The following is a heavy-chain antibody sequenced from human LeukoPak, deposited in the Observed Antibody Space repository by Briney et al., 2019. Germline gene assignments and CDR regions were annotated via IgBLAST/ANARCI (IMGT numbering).Heavy chain of an antibody. V-gene: IGHV3-11*01. J-gene: IGHJ3*02. CDR1: GFTFSDYY. CDR3: ATGSEYYYDSSIPPVRSNAFDI. D-gene: IGHD3-22*01. Sequence: GGSLRLSCAASGFTFSDYYMSWIRQAPGKGLEWVSYISSSGSTIYYADSVKGRFTISRDNAKNSLYLQMNSLRAEDTAVYYCATGSEYYYDSSIPPVRSNAFDIWGQGTMVTVSS. CDR2: ISSSGSTI.